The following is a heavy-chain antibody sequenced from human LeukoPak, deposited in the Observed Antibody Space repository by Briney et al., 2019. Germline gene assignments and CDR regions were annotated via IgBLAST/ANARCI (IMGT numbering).Heavy chain of an antibody. D-gene: IGHD6-19*01. CDR2: ISAYNGNT. J-gene: IGHJ4*02. CDR3: ARDRRRSSGWPFDY. Sequence: ASVKVSCKASGGTFSTYAITWVRQAPGQGLEWMGWISAYNGNTNYAQKLQGRVTMTTDTSTSTAYMELRSLRSDDTAVYYCARDRRRSSGWPFDYWGQGTLVTVSS. V-gene: IGHV1-18*01. CDR1: GGTFSTYA.